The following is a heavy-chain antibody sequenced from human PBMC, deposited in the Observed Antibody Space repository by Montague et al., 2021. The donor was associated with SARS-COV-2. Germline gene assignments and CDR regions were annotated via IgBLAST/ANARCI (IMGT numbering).Heavy chain of an antibody. CDR1: SGSIIGSGYY. J-gene: IGHJ4*02. V-gene: IGHV4-39*02. Sequence: SETLSLTCSVSSGSIIGSGYYWGRIRQPPGKELEWIGNIYYSGTTYYNPSLQSRGTISVDTSKNHLSLRLSSVTAADTAVYFCARGMIRGVTTPFDYWGQGSQVPVSS. D-gene: IGHD3-10*01. CDR2: IYYSGTT. CDR3: ARGMIRGVTTPFDY.